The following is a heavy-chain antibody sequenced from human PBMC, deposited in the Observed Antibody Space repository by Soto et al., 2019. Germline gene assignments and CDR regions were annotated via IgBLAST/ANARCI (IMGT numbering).Heavy chain of an antibody. CDR3: ARASHSGSYSPDDAFDI. J-gene: IGHJ3*02. CDR2: ISAYNGNT. D-gene: IGHD1-26*01. Sequence: QVQLVQSGAEVKKPGASVKVSCRASGYTFSSYGISWVRQAPGQGLEWMGWISAYNGNTRSPQKFQGRLTMTTDTSTSTAYMERRSLRSDDTAVYYCARASHSGSYSPDDAFDIWGQGTMVTVSS. CDR1: GYTFSSYG. V-gene: IGHV1-18*01.